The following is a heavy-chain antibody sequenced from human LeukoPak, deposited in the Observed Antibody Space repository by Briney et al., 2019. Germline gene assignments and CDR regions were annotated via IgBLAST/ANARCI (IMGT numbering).Heavy chain of an antibody. CDR2: MNPNSGNT. D-gene: IGHD3-9*01. V-gene: IGHV1-8*02. Sequence: GASVKVSCKASGYTFTSYGISWVRQAPGQGLEWMGWMNPNSGNTGYAQKFQGRVTMTRNTSISTAYMELSSLRSEDTAVYYCARSGNYDILTGYFFGYYYYYMDVWGKGTTVTISS. CDR3: ARSGNYDILTGYFFGYYYYYMDV. J-gene: IGHJ6*03. CDR1: GYTFTSYG.